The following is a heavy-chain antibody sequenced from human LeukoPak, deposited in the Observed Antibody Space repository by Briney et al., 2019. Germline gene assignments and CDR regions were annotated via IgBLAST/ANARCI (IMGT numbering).Heavy chain of an antibody. Sequence: GGSLRLSCAASGFTFSDYYMTWIRQAPGKGLEWVSSISSSSSYIYYADSVKGRFTISRDNAKNSLYLQMNSLRAEDTAVYYCARGQTWIPSDAFDIWGQGTMVTVSS. D-gene: IGHD5-18*01. CDR2: ISSSSSYI. CDR3: ARGQTWIPSDAFDI. CDR1: GFTFSDYY. V-gene: IGHV3-11*06. J-gene: IGHJ3*02.